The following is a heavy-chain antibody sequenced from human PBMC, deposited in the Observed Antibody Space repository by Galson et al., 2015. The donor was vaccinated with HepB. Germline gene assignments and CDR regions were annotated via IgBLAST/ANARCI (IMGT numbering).Heavy chain of an antibody. D-gene: IGHD3-10*01. Sequence: SLRLSCAASGFTFSSYAMSWVRQAPGKGLEWVSAISGSGGSTYYADSVKGRFTISRDNSKNTLYLQMNSLRAEDTAVYYCAMTLVLLWFRELSYFDYWGQGTLVTVSS. J-gene: IGHJ4*02. CDR1: GFTFSSYA. CDR2: ISGSGGST. CDR3: AMTLVLLWFRELSYFDY. V-gene: IGHV3-23*01.